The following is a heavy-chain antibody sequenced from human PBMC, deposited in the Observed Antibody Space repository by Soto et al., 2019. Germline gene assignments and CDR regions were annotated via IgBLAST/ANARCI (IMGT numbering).Heavy chain of an antibody. V-gene: IGHV1-18*01. CDR3: ARDLYPLAYYFDY. J-gene: IGHJ4*02. CDR1: GYTFTNHG. CDR2: ISGHNGNT. Sequence: QVQLVQSGAEVKKPGASVKVSCKASGYTFTNHGISWVRQAPGQGLEWLGWISGHNGNTKYAQRLQGRVTMTTDTSTITAYMELRSLKSDDTALYYCARDLYPLAYYFDYWGQGTLVTVSS.